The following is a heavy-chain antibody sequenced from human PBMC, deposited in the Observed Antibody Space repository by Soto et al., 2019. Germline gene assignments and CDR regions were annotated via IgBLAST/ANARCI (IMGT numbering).Heavy chain of an antibody. CDR1: GFTFNTYA. V-gene: IGHV3-23*01. J-gene: IGHJ5*02. CDR2: ISGSGGST. CDR3: AKDRVTGTTGGSSWFDP. Sequence: GGSLRLSGAASGFTFNTYAMNWVRQAPGKGLEWVSAISGSGGSTYYADSVKGRFTISRDNSKNTLYLQMNSLRAEDTAVYYCAKDRVTGTTGGSSWFDPWGQGTLVTVSS. D-gene: IGHD1-7*01.